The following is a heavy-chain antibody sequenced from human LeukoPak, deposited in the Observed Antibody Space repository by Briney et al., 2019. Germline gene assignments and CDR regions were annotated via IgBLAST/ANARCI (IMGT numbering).Heavy chain of an antibody. D-gene: IGHD3-22*01. V-gene: IGHV3-30-3*02. CDR2: ISYDGSNK. CDR3: AKDLNSTYNYDSSGYEDAFDI. CDR1: GFTFSGYP. J-gene: IGHJ3*02. Sequence: GKSLRLSCAASGFTFSGYPIHWVRQAPGKGLEWVAVISYDGSNKYYADSVKGRFTISRDNSKNTLYLQMNSLRAEDTAVYYCAKDLNSTYNYDSSGYEDAFDIWGQGTMVTVSS.